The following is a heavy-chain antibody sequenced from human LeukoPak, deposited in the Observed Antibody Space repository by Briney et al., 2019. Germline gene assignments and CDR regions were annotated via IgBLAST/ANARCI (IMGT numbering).Heavy chain of an antibody. D-gene: IGHD3-10*01. J-gene: IGHJ6*03. CDR2: IYRSGST. Sequence: PSETLSLTCTVSVFPITRCDYWGWIRQPPGKGLDWIGAIYRSGSTYYDPSLRRRVAISVDTSKDQFSLRLSSVSAADTAVYYCARSGPYYYHYVDVWGKGTTVTVSS. CDR3: ARSGPYYYHYVDV. CDR1: VFPITRCDY. V-gene: IGHV4-38-2*02.